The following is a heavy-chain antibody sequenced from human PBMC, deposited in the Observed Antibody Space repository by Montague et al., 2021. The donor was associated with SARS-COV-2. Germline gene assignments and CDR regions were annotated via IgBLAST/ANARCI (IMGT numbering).Heavy chain of an antibody. Sequence: SETLSLTCIVSGVSVTDYYWSWIRQPPGKGLEWVGDVLYNKGTNFNPSLKSRVAISVDTSKNQFSLRLTSVTAADTAFYYCVRHTHYDGLNGPPDFWDQGTLVTVSS. CDR1: GVSVTDYY. V-gene: IGHV4-59*08. CDR2: VLYNKGT. CDR3: VRHTHYDGLNGPPDF. D-gene: IGHD3-9*01. J-gene: IGHJ4*02.